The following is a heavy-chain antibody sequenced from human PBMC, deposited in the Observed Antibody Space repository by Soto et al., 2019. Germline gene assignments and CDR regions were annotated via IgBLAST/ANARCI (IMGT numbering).Heavy chain of an antibody. Sequence: GGSLRLSCAASGFTFCSYAMGWGRPAPGEGLEWVSAISGSGGSTYYADSVKGRFTISRDNSKNTLYLQMNSLRAEDTAVYYCAKDVYYYDSSGYYLFDYWGQGTLVTVSS. CDR3: AKDVYYYDSSGYYLFDY. D-gene: IGHD3-22*01. V-gene: IGHV3-23*01. J-gene: IGHJ4*02. CDR1: GFTFCSYA. CDR2: ISGSGGST.